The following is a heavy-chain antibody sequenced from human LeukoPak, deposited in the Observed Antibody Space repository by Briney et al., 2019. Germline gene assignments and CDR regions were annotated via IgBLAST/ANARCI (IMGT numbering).Heavy chain of an antibody. V-gene: IGHV3-53*01. J-gene: IGHJ6*03. CDR2: IYSGGST. Sequence: PGGSLRLSCAASGFTVSSNYMSWVRQAPGKGLEWVSVIYSGGSTYYADSVKGRFTISRDNSKNTLYLQMNSLRAEDTAVYYCAREAKDIVVVPAAITYYYYMDVWGKGTTVTVSS. D-gene: IGHD2-2*02. CDR3: AREAKDIVVVPAAITYYYYMDV. CDR1: GFTVSSNY.